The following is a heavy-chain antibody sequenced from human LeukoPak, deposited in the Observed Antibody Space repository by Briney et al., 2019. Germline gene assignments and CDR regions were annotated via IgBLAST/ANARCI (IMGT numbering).Heavy chain of an antibody. J-gene: IGHJ4*02. Sequence: QPGGSLRLSCAASGFTFSSYAMHWVRQAPGKGLEWVAVISYDGSNKYYADSVKGRFTIPRDNSKNTLYLQMNSLRAEDTAVYYCARGEPYYYDSSGYYCDYWGQGTLVTVSS. CDR3: ARGEPYYYDSSGYYCDY. V-gene: IGHV3-30-3*01. D-gene: IGHD3-22*01. CDR1: GFTFSSYA. CDR2: ISYDGSNK.